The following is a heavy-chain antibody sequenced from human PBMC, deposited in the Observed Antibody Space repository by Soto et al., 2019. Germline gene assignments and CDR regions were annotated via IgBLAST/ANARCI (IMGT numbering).Heavy chain of an antibody. CDR2: ISYDGSNK. CDR3: TTFPYSSSPYP. CDR1: GFTFSSYA. D-gene: IGHD6-6*01. Sequence: QVQLVESGGGVVQPGRSLRLSCAASGFTFSSYAMHWVRQAPGKGLEWVAVISYDGSNKYYADSVKGRFTISRDNSKNTLYLQMNSLRAEDTAVYYCTTFPYSSSPYPWGQRTLVTVSS. V-gene: IGHV3-30-3*01. J-gene: IGHJ5*02.